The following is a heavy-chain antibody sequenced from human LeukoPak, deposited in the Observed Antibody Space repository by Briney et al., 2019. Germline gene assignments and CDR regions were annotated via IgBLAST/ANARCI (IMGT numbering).Heavy chain of an antibody. J-gene: IGHJ4*02. CDR1: GFTFSSYG. CDR3: ARGRRITFGGVIVPNFDY. D-gene: IGHD3-16*02. CDR2: IWYDGSNK. V-gene: IGHV3-33*01. Sequence: GGSLRLSCAASGFTFSSYGMHWVRQAPGKGLEWVAVIWYDGSNKYYADSVKGRFTISRDNSKNTLYLQMDSLRAEDTAVYYCARGRRITFGGVIVPNFDYWGQGTLVTVSS.